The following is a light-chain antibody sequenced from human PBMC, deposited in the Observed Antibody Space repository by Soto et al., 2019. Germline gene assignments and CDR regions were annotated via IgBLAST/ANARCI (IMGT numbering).Light chain of an antibody. CDR1: QSVSSSY. CDR3: QQYGSSQYT. J-gene: IGKJ2*01. CDR2: GGS. V-gene: IGKV3-20*01. Sequence: IVLTQSPGTLTLSPGERATLSCRASQSVSSSYLAWYQQKPGQSPRLVIYGGSTRAIGIPARFSGSGSGTDFTLPISRLEPEDFAIYYCQQYGSSQYTFGQGTKVEVK.